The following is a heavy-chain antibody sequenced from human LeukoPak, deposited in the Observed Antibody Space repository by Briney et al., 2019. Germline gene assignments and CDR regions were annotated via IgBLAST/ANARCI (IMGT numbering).Heavy chain of an antibody. CDR1: GFTFSSYA. Sequence: GGSLRLSCAASGFTFSSYAMSWVRQAPGKGLEWVSAISGSGGSTYYADSVKGRFTISRDNAKNTLHLQMNSLRVEDTAVYYCAIGCYYDSSGYCGFDYWGQGTLVTVSS. CDR3: AIGCYYDSSGYCGFDY. V-gene: IGHV3-23*01. J-gene: IGHJ4*02. CDR2: ISGSGGST. D-gene: IGHD3-22*01.